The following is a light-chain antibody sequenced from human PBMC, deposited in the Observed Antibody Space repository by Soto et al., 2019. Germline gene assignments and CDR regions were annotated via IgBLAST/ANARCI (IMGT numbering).Light chain of an antibody. CDR3: QQYLTSPKT. J-gene: IGKJ1*01. CDR1: QSVSSSN. CDR2: GAS. V-gene: IGKV3-20*01. Sequence: DIVLTQSPATLSLSPGERATLSCRASQSVSSSNFAWYQQKPAQATRLLIYGASRRAPGITERFSGSGSGTDFTLTISRLEPEDFAVYYCQQYLTSPKTFGQGTRWIS.